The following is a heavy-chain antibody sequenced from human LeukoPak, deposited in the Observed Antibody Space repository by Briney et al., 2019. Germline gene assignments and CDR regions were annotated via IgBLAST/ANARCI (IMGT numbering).Heavy chain of an antibody. V-gene: IGHV3-23*01. CDR3: AKISLYDFWSGYYKPYWYFDL. J-gene: IGHJ2*01. CDR2: ISASGGST. Sequence: PGGSLRLSCAASGFTVSSNYMSWVRQAPGKGLEWVSAISASGGSTNNADSVKGRFTISRDNSKSILYPQMNSLRAEDTAVYYCAKISLYDFWSGYYKPYWYFDLWGRGTLVTVSS. D-gene: IGHD3-3*01. CDR1: GFTVSSNY.